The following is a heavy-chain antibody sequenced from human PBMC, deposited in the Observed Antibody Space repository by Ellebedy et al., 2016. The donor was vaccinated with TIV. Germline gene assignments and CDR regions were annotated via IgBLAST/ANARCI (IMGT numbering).Heavy chain of an antibody. V-gene: IGHV5-51*01. CDR2: IYPANFNA. CDR3: ARYGEDGDSIPDY. Sequence: KVSCKGSGYDFSNYWTGWVRQMPGKGLEWMGIIYPANFNARYSPSFQGQVTISADNSITTVYLQWDSLRASDTAMYYCARYGEDGDSIPDYWGQGTLVTVSS. J-gene: IGHJ4*02. D-gene: IGHD5-24*01. CDR1: GYDFSNYW.